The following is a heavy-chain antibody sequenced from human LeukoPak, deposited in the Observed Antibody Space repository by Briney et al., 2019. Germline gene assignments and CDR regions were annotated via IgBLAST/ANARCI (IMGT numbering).Heavy chain of an antibody. J-gene: IGHJ4*02. D-gene: IGHD2-15*01. V-gene: IGHV3-23*01. CDR1: GFTVSSNY. CDR2: ISGSGGST. Sequence: GGSLRLSCAASGFTVSSNYMSWVRQAPGKGLEWVSAISGSGGSTYYADSVKGRFTISRDNSKNTLYLQMNSLRAEDTAVYYCAKDRDVVVVAATVVDYWGQGILVTVSS. CDR3: AKDRDVVVVAATVVDY.